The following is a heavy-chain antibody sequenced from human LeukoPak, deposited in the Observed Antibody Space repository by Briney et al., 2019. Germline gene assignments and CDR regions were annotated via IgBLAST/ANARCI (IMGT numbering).Heavy chain of an antibody. CDR1: GFDFSIFA. V-gene: IGHV3-23*01. CDR3: AQLTTLIFRVVRDY. D-gene: IGHD3-3*01. CDR2: TSGGGGST. Sequence: PGGSLRLSCAASGFDFSIFAMSWVRQAPGKGLEWVSATSGGGGSTYYADSVKGRFTISRDNSRNTLYLQMNSLRAEDTAVYYCAQLTTLIFRVVRDYWGQGTLVTVSS. J-gene: IGHJ4*02.